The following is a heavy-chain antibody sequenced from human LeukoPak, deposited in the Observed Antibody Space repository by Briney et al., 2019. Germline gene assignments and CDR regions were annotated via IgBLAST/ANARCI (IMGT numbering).Heavy chain of an antibody. D-gene: IGHD3-9*01. CDR3: ARVTGYMIEDYFDY. V-gene: IGHV3-48*01. CDR1: GFTFSSYS. Sequence: GGSLRLSCAASGFTFSSYSMNWVRQAPGKGLEWVSYITGGSYTIYYAQSVRGRFTISRDNAKNSLYLQMNSLRVEDTAVYYCARVTGYMIEDYFDYWGQGILVTVSS. CDR2: ITGGSYTI. J-gene: IGHJ4*02.